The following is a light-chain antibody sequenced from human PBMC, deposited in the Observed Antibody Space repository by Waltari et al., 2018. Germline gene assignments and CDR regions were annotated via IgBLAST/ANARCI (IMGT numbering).Light chain of an antibody. CDR1: QSISSW. V-gene: IGKV1-5*03. CDR2: KAS. Sequence: DIQMTQSPSTLSASVGDTVTITCRASQSISSWLAWYQQKPGKAPKLLIHKASTLERGVQSRFSGSGSGTEFTLTIDSLLPDDFATYYCQQYSNYPYTFGQGTKLEI. J-gene: IGKJ2*01. CDR3: QQYSNYPYT.